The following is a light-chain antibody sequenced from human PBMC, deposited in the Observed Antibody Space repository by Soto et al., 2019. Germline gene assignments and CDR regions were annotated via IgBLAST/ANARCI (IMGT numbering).Light chain of an antibody. CDR2: DVS. CDR1: SSDVGGYNY. V-gene: IGLV2-11*01. J-gene: IGLJ1*01. CDR3: CSYAGSYRV. Sequence: QSALTQPRSGSGSPGQSVTIACTGTSSDVGGYNYVSWYQQHPGKAPKLMIYDVSKRPSGVPDRFSGSKSGNTASLTISGLQAEDEADYYCCSYAGSYRVFGTGTKLTVL.